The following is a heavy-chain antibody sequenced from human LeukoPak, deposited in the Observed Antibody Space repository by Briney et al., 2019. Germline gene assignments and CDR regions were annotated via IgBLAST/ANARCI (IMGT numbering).Heavy chain of an antibody. Sequence: PGGSRRLSCAASGFTFSGYGMTWVRQAPGEGLEWVSHINPSGGNAYYADSVKGRFTISRDNSKNTLYLQMNSLRAEDTAVYYCAKATGYLLWGQGTLVTVSS. CDR2: INPSGGNA. CDR3: AKATGYLL. D-gene: IGHD1-14*01. J-gene: IGHJ4*02. CDR1: GFTFSGYG. V-gene: IGHV3-23*01.